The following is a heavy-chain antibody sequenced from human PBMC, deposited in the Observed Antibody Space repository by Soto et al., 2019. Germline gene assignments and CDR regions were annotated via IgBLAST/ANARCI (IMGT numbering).Heavy chain of an antibody. D-gene: IGHD2-15*01. V-gene: IGHV3-23*01. CDR1: GFTFSNYA. CDR3: AKERLPRGFDY. J-gene: IGHJ4*01. CDR2: ISGGGDNT. Sequence: EVQLLDSGGGLVQPRGSLRLSCEASGFTFSNYAMNWVRQAPGKGLEWVLGISGGGDNTYYADSVKGRFTISRDNSKNTLFVQMNSLRAEDTAVYYCAKERLPRGFDYWGQGTLVTVSS.